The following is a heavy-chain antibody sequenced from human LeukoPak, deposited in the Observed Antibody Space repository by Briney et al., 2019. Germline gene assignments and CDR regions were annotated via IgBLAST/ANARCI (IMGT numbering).Heavy chain of an antibody. V-gene: IGHV1-8*03. J-gene: IGHJ6*03. CDR1: GYTFTSYD. D-gene: IGHD4/OR15-4a*01. CDR3: ARSRRGQFRTILALYYYYYMDV. Sequence: EASVKVSCKASGYTFTSYDINWVRQAPGQGLEWIGWMYPDSGNTGYAQKFQGRVTITRNTSISTAYMELSSLRSEDTAVYYCARSRRGQFRTILALYYYYYMDVWGKGTTVTVSS. CDR2: MYPDSGNT.